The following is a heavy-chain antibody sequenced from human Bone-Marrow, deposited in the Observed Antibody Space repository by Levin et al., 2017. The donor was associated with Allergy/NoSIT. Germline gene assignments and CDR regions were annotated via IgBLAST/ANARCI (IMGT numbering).Heavy chain of an antibody. CDR2: IIPIFNTP. CDR1: GGTFNNYA. D-gene: IGHD5-18*01. V-gene: IGHV1-69*13. J-gene: IGHJ6*02. Sequence: SVKVSCKASGGTFNNYAISWVRQAPGQGLEWMGGIIPIFNTPTYSQKFQGRVTITADQSTSTAYMELSSLRSEDTAFYYCAQFPWGDTAVDHFYSYGMDVWGQGTTVIVSS. CDR3: AQFPWGDTAVDHFYSYGMDV.